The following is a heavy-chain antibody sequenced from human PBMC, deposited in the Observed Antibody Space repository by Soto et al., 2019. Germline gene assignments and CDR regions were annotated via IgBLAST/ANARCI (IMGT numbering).Heavy chain of an antibody. CDR3: AKPRGSFSADY. D-gene: IGHD1-26*01. V-gene: IGHV3-23*01. CDR1: GLTFVNYA. CDR2: IDNGNGNT. J-gene: IGHJ4*02. Sequence: PGGSLRLSCAASGLTFVNYAMSWVRQAPGKGLEWVSAIDNGNGNTYYADSVKGRFTISRDTTKSTLYLQMNSLRAEDTAVYYCAKPRGSFSADYWGQGTLVTVSS.